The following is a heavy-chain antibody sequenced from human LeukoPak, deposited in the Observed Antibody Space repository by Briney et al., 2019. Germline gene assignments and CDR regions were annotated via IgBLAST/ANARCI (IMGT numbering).Heavy chain of an antibody. J-gene: IGHJ4*02. CDR3: AKTAYYDSSGYYSSDY. Sequence: GGSLRLSCAASGFTSSSYWMSWVRQAPGKGLEWVSAISGSGGSTYYADSVKGRFTISRDNSKNTLYLQMNSLRAEDTAVYYCAKTAYYDSSGYYSSDYWGQGTLVTVSS. V-gene: IGHV3-23*01. CDR1: GFTSSSYW. D-gene: IGHD3-22*01. CDR2: ISGSGGST.